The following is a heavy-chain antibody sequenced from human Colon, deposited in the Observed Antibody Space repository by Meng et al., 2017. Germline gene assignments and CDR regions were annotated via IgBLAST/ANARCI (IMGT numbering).Heavy chain of an antibody. V-gene: IGHV4-61*01. CDR1: GASVSDTNYA. CDR2: GST. CDR3: ARDNWGSLDY. Sequence: QVPLQASGPGLVRPSETLSLTCTVSGASVSDTNYAWSWIRQPPGKGLEWIGYGSTNHNPSLKSRVTISVDTSKNQFSLTLNSVTAADTAVYYCARDNWGSLDYWGQGTLVTVFS. D-gene: IGHD7-27*01. J-gene: IGHJ4*02.